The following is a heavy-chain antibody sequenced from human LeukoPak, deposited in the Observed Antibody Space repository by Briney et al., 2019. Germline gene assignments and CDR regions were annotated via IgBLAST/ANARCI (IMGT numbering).Heavy chain of an antibody. CDR1: GFTFSSQE. J-gene: IGHJ6*02. Sequence: QSGGPLRHSCAASGFTFSSQEMDWVRQAPGKTLEWVPYISESGTMIYYPYSVKGRFTISGDNDKNSLYLQMNSLRAEDTAVYYCAREGYFGSGTYYYYGLDVWGQGTTVTVSS. CDR3: AREGYFGSGTYYYYGLDV. V-gene: IGHV3-48*03. CDR2: ISESGTMI. D-gene: IGHD3-10*01.